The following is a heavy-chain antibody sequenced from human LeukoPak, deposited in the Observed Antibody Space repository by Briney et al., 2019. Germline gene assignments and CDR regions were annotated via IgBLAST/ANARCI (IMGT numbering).Heavy chain of an antibody. CDR2: ISYDGSNK. CDR1: GFTFSSYG. Sequence: QTGGSLRLSCAASGFTFSSYGMHWVRQAPGKGLEWVAVISYDGSNKYYADSVKGRFTISRDNSKNTLYLQMNSLRAEDTAVYYCAKERYDILTGYYNYYYGMDVWGQGTTVTASS. D-gene: IGHD3-9*01. CDR3: AKERYDILTGYYNYYYGMDV. V-gene: IGHV3-30*18. J-gene: IGHJ6*02.